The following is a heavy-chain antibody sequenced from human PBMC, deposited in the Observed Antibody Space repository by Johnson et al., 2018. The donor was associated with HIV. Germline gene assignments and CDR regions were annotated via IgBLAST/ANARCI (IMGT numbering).Heavy chain of an antibody. CDR3: TSGKSWLEVDAFDI. V-gene: IGHV3-73*01. D-gene: IGHD6-19*01. CDR1: GFTFSGSA. J-gene: IGHJ3*02. CDR2: IRSKANSYAT. Sequence: VQLVESGGGLVQPGGSLKLSCAASGFTFSGSAMHWVRQASGKGLEWVGRIRSKANSYATAYAASVKGRFTIASDDSKNTAYLQKKSLKTEATAVYSCTSGKSWLEVDAFDIWGQGTIVTVSS.